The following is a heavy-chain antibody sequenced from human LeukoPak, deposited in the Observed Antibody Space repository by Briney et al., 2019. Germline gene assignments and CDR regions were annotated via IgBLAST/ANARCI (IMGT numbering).Heavy chain of an antibody. V-gene: IGHV4-61*02. CDR1: GGSISSGSYY. Sequence: SQTLSLTCTVSGGSISSGSYYWSWIRQPAGRGLEWIGRIYTSESIYYNPSLKSRVTISVDTSKNQFSLKLTSVTVADTAVYYCARDLQPTAVRFDPWGQGTLVTVSS. D-gene: IGHD2-2*01. J-gene: IGHJ5*02. CDR3: ARDLQPTAVRFDP. CDR2: IYTSESI.